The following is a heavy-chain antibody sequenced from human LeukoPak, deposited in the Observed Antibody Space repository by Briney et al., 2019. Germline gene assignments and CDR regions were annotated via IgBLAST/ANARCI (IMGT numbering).Heavy chain of an antibody. Sequence: GGSLRLSCAASGFTFSTYWMHWVRQAPGKGLVWVSRIKSDGSTNSADCVKGRFTISRDNAKNTVSLQMNSLRPEDTGVYYCARAPSEIGSYYPEDFRHWGQGTLVTVSS. V-gene: IGHV3-74*01. CDR3: ARAPSEIGSYYPEDFRH. D-gene: IGHD3-10*01. CDR1: GFTFSTYW. J-gene: IGHJ1*01. CDR2: IKSDGST.